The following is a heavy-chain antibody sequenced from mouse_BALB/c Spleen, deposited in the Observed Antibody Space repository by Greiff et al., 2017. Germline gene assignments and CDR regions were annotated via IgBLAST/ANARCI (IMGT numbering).Heavy chain of an antibody. J-gene: IGHJ2*01. CDR3: ARIYYYGSSYAFFDY. V-gene: IGHV2-9*02. Sequence: VHLVESGPGLVAPSQSLSITCTVSGFSLTSYGVHWVRQPPGKGLEWLGVIWAGGSTNYNSALMSRLSISKDNSKSQVFLKMNSLQTDDTAMYYCARIYYYGSSYAFFDYWGQGTTLTVSS. CDR1: GFSLTSYG. CDR2: IWAGGST. D-gene: IGHD1-1*01.